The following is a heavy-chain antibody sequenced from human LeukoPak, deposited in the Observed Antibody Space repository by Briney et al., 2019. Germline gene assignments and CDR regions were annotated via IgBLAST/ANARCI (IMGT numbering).Heavy chain of an antibody. CDR2: IYPGDSDT. D-gene: IGHD3-22*01. V-gene: IGHV5-51*01. J-gene: IGHJ4*02. Sequence: GESLKISCKGSGYSFTSYCIGWVRQMPGKGLEWMGIIYPGDSDTRYSPSFQGQVTISADKPISTAYLQWSSLKASDTAMYYCARHGPDYYDSSGYYWAHYFDYWGQGTLITVSS. CDR3: ARHGPDYYDSSGYYWAHYFDY. CDR1: GYSFTSYC.